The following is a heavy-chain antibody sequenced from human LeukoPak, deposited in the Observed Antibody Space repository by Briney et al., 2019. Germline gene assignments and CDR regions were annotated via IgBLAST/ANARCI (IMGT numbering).Heavy chain of an antibody. CDR3: ARGRTYYGILTGYYISYFDY. CDR2: IYYSGST. Sequence: SETLSLTCTVSGGSISSYYWSWIRQPPGKGLEWIGYIYYSGSTNYNPSLKSRVTISVDTSKNQFSLELSSVTAADTAVYYCARGRTYYGILTGYYISYFDYWGQGTLVTVSS. V-gene: IGHV4-59*01. CDR1: GGSISSYY. D-gene: IGHD3-9*01. J-gene: IGHJ4*02.